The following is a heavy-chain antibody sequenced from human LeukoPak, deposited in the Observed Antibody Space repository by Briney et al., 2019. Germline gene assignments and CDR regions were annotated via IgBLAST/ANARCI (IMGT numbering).Heavy chain of an antibody. D-gene: IGHD6-19*01. CDR3: ARAQYSSGWYGPFDY. CDR1: GYTFTGYY. V-gene: IGHV1-2*02. Sequence: EASVKVSCKASGYTFTGYYMHWVRQAPGQGLEWMGWINPNSSGTNYAQKFQGRVTMTRDTSISTAYMELSRLRSDDTAVYYCARAQYSSGWYGPFDYWGQGTLVTVSS. CDR2: INPNSSGT. J-gene: IGHJ4*02.